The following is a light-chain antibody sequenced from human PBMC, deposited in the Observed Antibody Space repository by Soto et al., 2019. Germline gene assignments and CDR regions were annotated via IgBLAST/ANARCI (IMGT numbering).Light chain of an antibody. J-gene: IGKJ1*01. CDR2: GAS. CDR1: QSVSSN. V-gene: IGKV3-15*01. CDR3: QQYNNWPPGT. Sequence: EIVMTQYPATLSVSPGERATLSCRASQSVSSNLAWYHQKPGQAPRLLIYGASTRATGIPARFSGSGSGTEFTLTISSLQSEDFAVYYCQQYNNWPPGTFGQGTKVEIK.